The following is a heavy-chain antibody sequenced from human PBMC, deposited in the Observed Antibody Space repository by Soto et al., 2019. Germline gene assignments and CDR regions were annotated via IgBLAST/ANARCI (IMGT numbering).Heavy chain of an antibody. J-gene: IGHJ6*02. CDR3: ARDPHIRSPLEYYYYCMDV. V-gene: IGHV1-3*01. CDR2: INAGNGNT. CDR1: GYTFTSYA. Sequence: ASVKVSCEASGYTFTSYAMHWVRQAPGQRLEWMGWINAGNGNTKYSQKFQGRLTITRRKSASTSEMDLSSLRSEDTAVYYCARDPHIRSPLEYYYYCMDVWGQGTTVTVSS.